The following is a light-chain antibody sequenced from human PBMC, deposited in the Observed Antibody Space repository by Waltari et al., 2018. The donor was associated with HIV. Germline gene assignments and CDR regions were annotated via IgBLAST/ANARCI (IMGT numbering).Light chain of an antibody. J-gene: IGLJ3*02. CDR2: RNN. Sequence: QAGLTQPPSVSKGLRQTATLTCTGNSNHVGSEGAAWLQQHQGHPPKLLSCRNNNRPSGISERFSASRSGDTASLTITGLQPEDEADYYCTAWDSSLSAWVFGGGTKLTVL. V-gene: IGLV10-54*01. CDR3: TAWDSSLSAWV. CDR1: SNHVGSEG.